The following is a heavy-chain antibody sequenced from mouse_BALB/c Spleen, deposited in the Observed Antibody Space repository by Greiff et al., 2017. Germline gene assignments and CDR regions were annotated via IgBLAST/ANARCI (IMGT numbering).Heavy chain of an antibody. CDR2: ISSGGSYT. CDR3: ARRVDY. CDR1: GFTFSSYG. J-gene: IGHJ2*01. V-gene: IGHV5-6*03. Sequence: EVKVVESGGGLVKPGGSLKLSCAASGFTFSSYGMSWVRQTPDKRLEWVATISSGGSYTYYPDSVKGRFTISRDNAKNTLYLQMSSLKSEDTAMYYCARRVDYWGQGTTLTVSS.